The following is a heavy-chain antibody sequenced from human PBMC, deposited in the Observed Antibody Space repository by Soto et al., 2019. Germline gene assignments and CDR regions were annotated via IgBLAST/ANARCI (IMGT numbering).Heavy chain of an antibody. CDR3: AHAYGGRSLY. J-gene: IGHJ4*02. V-gene: IGHV2-5*02. CDR2: IYWDDSK. CDR1: GFSLTTDRVG. D-gene: IGHD3-16*01. Sequence: QITLKESGPTLVKPTQTLTLTCTFSGFSLTTDRVGVGWIRQPPGEALEGLAVIYWDDSKTYRPSLESRLTITKDTSKNQVALTMTNMAALDTATYYCAHAYGGRSLYWGQGTLVTVSP.